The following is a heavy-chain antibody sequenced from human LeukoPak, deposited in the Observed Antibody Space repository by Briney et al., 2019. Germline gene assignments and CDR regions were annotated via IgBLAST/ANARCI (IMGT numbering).Heavy chain of an antibody. CDR3: ARDARNYYGSGSYYNAFDY. CDR2: IYYSGST. D-gene: IGHD3-10*01. Sequence: SETLSLTCTVSGGSISSYYWSWIRQPPEKGLEWIGYIYYSGSTNYNPSLKSRVTISVDTSKNQFSLKLSSVTAADTAVYYCARDARNYYGSGSYYNAFDYWGQGTLVTVSS. CDR1: GGSISSYY. J-gene: IGHJ4*02. V-gene: IGHV4-59*01.